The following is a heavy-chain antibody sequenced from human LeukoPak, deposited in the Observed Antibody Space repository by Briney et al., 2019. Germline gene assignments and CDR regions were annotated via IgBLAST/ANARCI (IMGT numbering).Heavy chain of an antibody. CDR3: ARAVTVDYYDSSGYYDY. CDR1: GGSVSSGSYY. CDR2: IYYSGST. J-gene: IGHJ4*02. V-gene: IGHV4-61*01. Sequence: SETLSLTCTVSGGSVSSGSYYWSWLRQPPRTGLEWIGYIYYSGSTNYNPSLKSRVTISVDTSKNQFSLKLSSVTAADTAVYYCARAVTVDYYDSSGYYDYWGQGTLVTVSS. D-gene: IGHD3-22*01.